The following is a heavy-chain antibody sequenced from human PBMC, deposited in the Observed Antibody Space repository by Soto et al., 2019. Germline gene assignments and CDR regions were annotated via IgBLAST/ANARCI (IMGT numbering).Heavy chain of an antibody. D-gene: IGHD2-15*01. V-gene: IGHV3-7*01. Sequence: PGGSLRLSCAASGFTFSDHWMSWVRQAPGKGLEWVANIKQDGSEKHYVGSVKGRFTVSRDNAKNSLYLQMNSLRAEDTAVYYCARDRYCSGTWGQGTLVTVSS. CDR2: IKQDGSEK. CDR1: GFTFSDHW. J-gene: IGHJ4*02. CDR3: ARDRYCSGT.